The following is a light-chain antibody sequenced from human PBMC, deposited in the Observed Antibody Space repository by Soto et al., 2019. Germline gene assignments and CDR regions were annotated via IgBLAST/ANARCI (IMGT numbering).Light chain of an antibody. CDR3: SSDAGSSNV. J-gene: IGLJ1*01. V-gene: IGLV2-8*01. CDR2: EVN. CDR1: SSDVGGYNY. Sequence: QSVLTQPPSASGSPGQSVAISCTGTSSDVGGYNYVSWYQQHPGKAPKLMIYEVNKRPSGVPERFSGSKSGNTASLTVSGLHAEDEADYYCSSDAGSSNVFGTGTKVTVL.